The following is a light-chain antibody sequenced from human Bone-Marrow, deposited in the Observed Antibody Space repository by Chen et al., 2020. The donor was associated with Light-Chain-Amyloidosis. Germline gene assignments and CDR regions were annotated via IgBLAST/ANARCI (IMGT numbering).Light chain of an antibody. Sequence: SSVLTQPPPVSVPPGQTATIAWGGNNIGSTSVHWYQQTPGQAPLLVVYDDSDRPSGIPERLSGSNSWNTATLTISRVEAGDEADYYCQVWDRSSDRPVFGGGTKLTVL. J-gene: IGLJ3*02. CDR1: NIGSTS. CDR3: QVWDRSSDRPV. CDR2: DDS. V-gene: IGLV3-21*02.